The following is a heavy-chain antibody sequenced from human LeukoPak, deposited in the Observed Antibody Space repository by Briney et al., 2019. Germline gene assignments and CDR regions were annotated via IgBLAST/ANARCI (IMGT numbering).Heavy chain of an antibody. CDR2: IYYSGST. Sequence: SETLSLTCTVSGGSVSSGSYYWSWIRQPPGKGLEWIGYIYYSGSTDYNPSLKSRVTISVDTSKNQFSLKLSSVTAADTAVYYCAREGPSFWSGPDYGMDVWGQGTTVTVSS. V-gene: IGHV4-61*01. J-gene: IGHJ6*02. D-gene: IGHD3-3*01. CDR3: AREGPSFWSGPDYGMDV. CDR1: GGSVSSGSYY.